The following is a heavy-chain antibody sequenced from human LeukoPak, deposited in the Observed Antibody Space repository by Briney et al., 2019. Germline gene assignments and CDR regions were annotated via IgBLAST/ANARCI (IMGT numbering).Heavy chain of an antibody. J-gene: IGHJ6*03. V-gene: IGHV3-21*04. D-gene: IGHD5-12*01. CDR3: ARERATLDYYYYMDV. CDR1: AFTFSSYS. Sequence: GGSLRLSCAASAFTFSSYSMNWVRQAPGKGLEWVSFISTSSSYIHYADSVKGRFTISRDNAKNSLYLQMNSLRAEDTALYYCARERATLDYYYYMDVWGKGTTVTVSS. CDR2: ISTSSSYI.